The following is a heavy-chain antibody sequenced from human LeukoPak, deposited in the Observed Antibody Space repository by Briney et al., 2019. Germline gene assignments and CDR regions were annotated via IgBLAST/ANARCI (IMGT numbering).Heavy chain of an antibody. CDR3: ARSPWGGAGPSDY. D-gene: IGHD1-26*01. Sequence: GGSLRLSCAVSGFRFNSYAMSWVRQAPGRGLEWVSTISISGGPIYYPVSVKGRFIISRDKSSNTLYLQMNSLRVEDTAVYYCARSPWGGAGPSDYWGQGTQVTVSS. V-gene: IGHV3-23*01. CDR1: GFRFNSYA. CDR2: ISISGGPI. J-gene: IGHJ4*02.